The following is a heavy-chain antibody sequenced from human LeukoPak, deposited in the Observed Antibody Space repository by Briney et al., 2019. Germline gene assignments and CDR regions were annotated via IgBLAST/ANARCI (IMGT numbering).Heavy chain of an antibody. J-gene: IGHJ6*03. D-gene: IGHD5-18*01. Sequence: PSETLSLTYTVSGGSISSGSYYWSWIRQTDGKGLEWIGRIFTRGSTNYNPSLKSRVTISVDTSKNQFSLKLSSVTAADTAVYYCAREGGGYSYGYLTYYYYMDVWGKGTTVTVSS. V-gene: IGHV4-61*02. CDR1: GGSISSGSYY. CDR2: IFTRGST. CDR3: AREGGGYSYGYLTYYYYMDV.